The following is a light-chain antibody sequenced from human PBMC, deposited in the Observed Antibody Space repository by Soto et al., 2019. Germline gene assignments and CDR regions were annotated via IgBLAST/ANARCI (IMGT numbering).Light chain of an antibody. J-gene: IGLJ1*01. V-gene: IGLV1-51*02. CDR3: GTWDSSLTTYV. CDR2: ENN. CDR1: SSDIGRNY. Sequence: QSVLTQPPSVSAAPGQKVTISCSGSSSDIGRNYVSWYQHLPGTAPKLLIYENNKRPSGIPGRLSGSKSGSSATLGITGLQTGDGADYYCGTWDSSLTTYVFGPGTKVTVL.